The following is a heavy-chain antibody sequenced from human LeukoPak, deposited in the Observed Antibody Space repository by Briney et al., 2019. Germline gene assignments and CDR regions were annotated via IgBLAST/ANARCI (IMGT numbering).Heavy chain of an antibody. CDR3: AKQLGYCSDGSCYFPY. CDR1: GFTFSSSA. V-gene: IGHV3-23*01. J-gene: IGHJ4*02. CDR2: ISNNGGYT. Sequence: GGSLRLSRAASGFTFSSSAMSWVRQAPGKGLEWVSAISNNGGYTYYADSVQGRFTISRDNSKSTLCLQMNSLRAEDTAVYYCAKQLGYCSDGSCYFPYWGQGTLVTVSS. D-gene: IGHD2-15*01.